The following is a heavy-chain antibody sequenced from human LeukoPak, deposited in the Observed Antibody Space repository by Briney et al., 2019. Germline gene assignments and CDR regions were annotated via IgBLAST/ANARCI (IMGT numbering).Heavy chain of an antibody. CDR1: GFTFSSYA. V-gene: IGHV3-23*01. CDR3: AKDPYYYDSSGYPYGMDV. CDR2: ISGSGGST. D-gene: IGHD3-22*01. J-gene: IGHJ6*02. Sequence: PGGSLRLSCAASGFTFSSYAMSWVRQAPGKGLEWVSAISGSGGSTYYADSVKGRFTISRDNSKNTLYLQMNSPRAEDTAVYYCAKDPYYYDSSGYPYGMDVWGQGTTVTVSS.